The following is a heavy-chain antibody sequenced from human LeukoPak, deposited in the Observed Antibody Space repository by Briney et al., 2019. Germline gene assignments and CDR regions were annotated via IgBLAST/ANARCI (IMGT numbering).Heavy chain of an antibody. Sequence: PSETLSLTRTVSGASISNYYWSWIRQTPEKGLEWMGHIHSSGGSSYYPSLKSRLTLSIDTSRNQLSLKLPSVTAADTAVYFCARLGSYHDFWGQGALVTVSS. J-gene: IGHJ4*02. CDR2: IHSSGGS. D-gene: IGHD1-26*01. CDR1: GASISNYY. V-gene: IGHV4-4*09. CDR3: ARLGSYHDF.